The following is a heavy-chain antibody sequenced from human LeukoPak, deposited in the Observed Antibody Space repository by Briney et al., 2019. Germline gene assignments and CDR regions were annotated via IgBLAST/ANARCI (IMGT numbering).Heavy chain of an antibody. J-gene: IGHJ4*02. D-gene: IGHD1-26*01. CDR2: IYYSGST. Sequence: ASETLSLTCTVSGGSISSSSYYWGWIRQPPGKGLEWIGSIYYSGSTYYNPSLKSRVTISVDTSKNQFSLKLSSVTAADTAVYYCARVGPVGATHFDYWGQGTLVTVSS. CDR3: ARVGPVGATHFDY. CDR1: GGSISSSSYY. V-gene: IGHV4-39*07.